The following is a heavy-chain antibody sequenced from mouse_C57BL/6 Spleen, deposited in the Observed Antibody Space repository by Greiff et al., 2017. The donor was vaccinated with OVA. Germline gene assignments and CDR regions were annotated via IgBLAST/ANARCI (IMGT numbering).Heavy chain of an antibody. CDR2: IDPSDSYT. J-gene: IGHJ4*01. Sequence: VQLQQPGAELVKPGASVKLSCKASGYTFTSYWMQWVKQRPGQGLEWIGEIDPSDSYTNYNQKFKGKATLTVDTSSSTAYMQLSSLTSEDSAVYYCAGYGLRRGGYAMDYWGQGTSVTVSS. V-gene: IGHV1-50*01. CDR1: GYTFTSYW. D-gene: IGHD1-1*02. CDR3: AGYGLRRGGYAMDY.